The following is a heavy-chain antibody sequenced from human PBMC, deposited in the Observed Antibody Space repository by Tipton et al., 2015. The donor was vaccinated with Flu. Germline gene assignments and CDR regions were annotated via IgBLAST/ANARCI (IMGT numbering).Heavy chain of an antibody. D-gene: IGHD3-16*01. CDR2: TNQDGSEE. CDR3: ARFAGGP. CDR1: GFPFSEFW. V-gene: IGHV3-7*01. J-gene: IGHJ5*02. Sequence: SLRFSCAASGFPFSEFWMHWVRQAPGKGLEWVAHTNQDGSEEAYVESVKGRFTISRDNARNSLYLQMNSLRAEDTAVYHCARFAGGPWGQGTLVTVSS.